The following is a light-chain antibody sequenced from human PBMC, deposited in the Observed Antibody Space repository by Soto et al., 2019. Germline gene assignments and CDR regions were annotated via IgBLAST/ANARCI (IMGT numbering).Light chain of an antibody. CDR1: QSISGW. CDR2: KAS. CDR3: QQYNSYGT. J-gene: IGKJ1*01. Sequence: DIQMTQSPSTLSASLGDRVTITCRASQSISGWFAWYQQKPGKAPKLLIYKASSLESGVPSRFSGSGSGTEFTLTISSLQPDDFATYYCQQYNSYGTFGQGTKVDIK. V-gene: IGKV1-5*03.